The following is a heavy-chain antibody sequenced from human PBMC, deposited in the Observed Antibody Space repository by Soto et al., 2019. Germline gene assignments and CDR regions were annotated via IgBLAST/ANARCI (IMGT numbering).Heavy chain of an antibody. CDR3: ARYRYEGGLDGMDV. J-gene: IGHJ6*02. D-gene: IGHD3-16*02. Sequence: SETLSLTCAVSGGSISSSNWWSWVRQPPGKGLEWIGEIFNSGSTNYNPSLKSRVTISVDKSKNQFSLKLSSVTAADTAVYYCARYRYEGGLDGMDVWGQGTTVTV. CDR2: IFNSGST. V-gene: IGHV4-4*02. CDR1: GGSISSSNW.